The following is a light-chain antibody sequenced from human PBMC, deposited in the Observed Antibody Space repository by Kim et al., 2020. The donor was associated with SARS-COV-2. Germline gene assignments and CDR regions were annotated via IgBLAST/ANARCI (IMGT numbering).Light chain of an antibody. Sequence: SASVGDRVTITCRASQGISNFLAWYQQKPGKVPKLLIFGASALQPGVPSRFSGTGSGTEFTLTINSLQPEDVATYYCQKYNSAPWTFGQGTKLEI. CDR2: GAS. V-gene: IGKV1-27*01. J-gene: IGKJ1*01. CDR1: QGISNF. CDR3: QKYNSAPWT.